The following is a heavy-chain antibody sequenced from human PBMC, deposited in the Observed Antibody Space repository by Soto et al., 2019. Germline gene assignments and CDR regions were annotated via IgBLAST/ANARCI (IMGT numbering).Heavy chain of an antibody. CDR3: ARSVFVVGVAATLGSNWFDP. CDR1: GGSISSYY. V-gene: IGHV4-59*08. Sequence: PSETLSLTCTVSGGSISSYYWSWIRQPPGKGLEWIGYIYYSGSTNYNPSLKSRVTISVDTSKNQFSLKLSSVTAADTAVYYCARSVFVVGVAATLGSNWFDPWGQGTLVSVSS. J-gene: IGHJ5*02. CDR2: IYYSGST. D-gene: IGHD2-15*01.